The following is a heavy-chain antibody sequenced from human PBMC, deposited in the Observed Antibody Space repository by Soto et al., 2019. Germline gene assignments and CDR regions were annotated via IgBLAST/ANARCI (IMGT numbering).Heavy chain of an antibody. V-gene: IGHV4-59*01. CDR3: ARWASKYRYFAY. CDR1: GGSISSYY. J-gene: IGHJ4*02. D-gene: IGHD4-4*01. CDR2: IYYSGST. Sequence: SETLSLTCTVSGGSISSYYWSWIRQPPGKGLEWIGYIYYSGSTNYNPSLKSRVTISVDTSKNQFSLKLSSVTAADTAMYYCARWASKYRYFAYWGQGTLVTIS.